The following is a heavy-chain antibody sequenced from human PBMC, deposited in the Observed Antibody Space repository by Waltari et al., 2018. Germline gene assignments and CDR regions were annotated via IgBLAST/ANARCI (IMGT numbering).Heavy chain of an antibody. Sequence: EVQLVESGGGLVQPGGSLRLSCAASGFTFSSYSMNWVRQAPGKGLEWVSYISSSSSTIYYADSVKGRFTISRDNAKNSLYLQMNSLRAEDTAVYYCARDFFWAANSSPQWLVIYGMDVWGQGTMVTVSS. CDR2: ISSSSSTI. V-gene: IGHV3-48*01. CDR3: ARDFFWAANSSPQWLVIYGMDV. D-gene: IGHD6-19*01. J-gene: IGHJ6*02. CDR1: GFTFSSYS.